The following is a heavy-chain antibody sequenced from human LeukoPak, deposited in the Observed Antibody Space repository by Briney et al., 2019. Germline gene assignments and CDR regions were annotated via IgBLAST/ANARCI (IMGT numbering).Heavy chain of an antibody. CDR2: MNPNSGNT. J-gene: IGHJ5*02. Sequence: GASVKVSCKASGYTFTSYDINWVRQATGQGLEWMGWMNPNSGNTGYAQKFQGRVTMTSNTSISTAYMELSSLRSEDTAVYYCARASRIAARPNRRGAYNWFDPWGQGTLVTVSS. V-gene: IGHV1-8*01. CDR3: ARASRIAARPNRRGAYNWFDP. D-gene: IGHD6-6*01. CDR1: GYTFTSYD.